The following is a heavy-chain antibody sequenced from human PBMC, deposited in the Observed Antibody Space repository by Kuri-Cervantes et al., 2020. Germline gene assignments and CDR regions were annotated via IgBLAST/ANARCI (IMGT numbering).Heavy chain of an antibody. CDR1: GFTFDDYA. Sequence: GGSLRLSCAASGFTFDDYAMHWVRQAPGKGLEWVSGISSSGSTIYYADSVKGRFTISRDNAKNSLYLQMNSLRAEDTAVYYCARDMGKKAAAGFDYWGQGTLVTVSS. CDR3: ARDMGKKAAAGFDY. CDR2: ISSSGSTI. D-gene: IGHD6-13*01. J-gene: IGHJ4*02. V-gene: IGHV3-48*03.